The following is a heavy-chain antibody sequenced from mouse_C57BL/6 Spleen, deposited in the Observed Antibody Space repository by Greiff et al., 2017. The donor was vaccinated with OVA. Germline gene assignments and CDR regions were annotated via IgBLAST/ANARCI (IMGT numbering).Heavy chain of an antibody. D-gene: IGHD4-1*01. J-gene: IGHJ2*01. Sequence: QVQLQQSGAELVRPGSSVKLSCKASGYTFTSYWMDWVKQRPGQGLEWIGNIYPSDSETHYNQKFKDKATLTVDKSSSTAYMQLSSLASEDSAVYYCARGEGLGRGDWGQGTTLTVSS. CDR1: GYTFTSYW. CDR2: IYPSDSET. CDR3: ARGEGLGRGD. V-gene: IGHV1-61*01.